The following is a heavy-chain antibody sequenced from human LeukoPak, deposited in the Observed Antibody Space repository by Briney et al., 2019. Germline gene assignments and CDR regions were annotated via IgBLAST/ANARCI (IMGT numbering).Heavy chain of an antibody. D-gene: IGHD6-19*01. CDR3: AKQCGGSDWFDAFDI. CDR2: ISYDGSNK. CDR1: GFTFSTSE. V-gene: IGHV3-30*18. J-gene: IGHJ3*02. Sequence: GGSLRLSCAASGFTFSTSEMNWVRQGPGKGLEWVAVISYDGSNKYYADSVKGRFTISRDNSKNTLSLQMNSLRAEDTAVYYCAKQCGGSDWFDAFDIWGQGTMVTVSS.